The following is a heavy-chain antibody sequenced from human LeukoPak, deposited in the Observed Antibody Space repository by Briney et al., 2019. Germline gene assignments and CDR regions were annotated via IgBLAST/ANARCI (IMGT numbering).Heavy chain of an antibody. D-gene: IGHD3-3*01. J-gene: IGHJ5*02. CDR3: ARERGIIPYYDFWSGYAASKGFDP. CDR1: GGSISSSSYY. V-gene: IGHV4-39*07. CDR2: IYYSGST. Sequence: SETLSLTCTVSGGSISSSSYYWGWIRQPPGKGLEWIGSIYYSGSTYYNPSLKSRVTMSVDTSKNQFSLKLSSVTAADTAVYYCARERGIIPYYDFWSGYAASKGFDPWGQGTLVTVSS.